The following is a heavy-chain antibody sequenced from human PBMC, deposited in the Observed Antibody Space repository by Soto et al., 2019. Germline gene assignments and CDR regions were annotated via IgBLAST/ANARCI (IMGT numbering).Heavy chain of an antibody. CDR2: TYYRSKWFN. CDR1: GDSVSSNIAA. V-gene: IGHV6-1*01. CDR3: ARSRSNGSTPFDY. D-gene: IGHD2-8*01. J-gene: IGHJ4*02. Sequence: SQTLSLTCAISGDSVSSNIAAWNWIRQSPSRGLEWLGRTYYRSKWFNEYAISVKSRISINPDTSKNQFSLQVYSVTPDYTAVYYCARSRSNGSTPFDYWGQGTLVNVSS.